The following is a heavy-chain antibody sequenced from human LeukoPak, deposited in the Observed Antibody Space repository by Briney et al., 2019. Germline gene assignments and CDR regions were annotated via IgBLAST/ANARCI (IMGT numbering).Heavy chain of an antibody. CDR2: INSDDTDT. V-gene: IGHV3-74*01. J-gene: IGHJ4*02. CDR1: GFNFISYW. D-gene: IGHD3-22*01. CDR3: TRDAGHCHSSGCCKPSDY. Sequence: PGGSLRLSCAASGFNFISYWMQWVRQVPGKGPVWVARINSDDTDTYADSVKGRFTISRDNANNMLYLQMNSLKADDTAVYYCTRDAGHCHSSGCCKPSDYWGQGALVTVSS.